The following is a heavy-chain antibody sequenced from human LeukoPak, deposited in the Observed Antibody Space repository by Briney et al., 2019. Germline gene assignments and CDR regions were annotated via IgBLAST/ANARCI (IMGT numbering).Heavy chain of an antibody. V-gene: IGHV3-49*04. CDR1: GFTFGGYA. CDR2: IRSKSYGETT. D-gene: IGHD6-13*01. J-gene: IGHJ6*02. Sequence: PGGSLRLSCTASGFTFGGYAMNWVRQAPGKGLEWVGLIRSKSYGETTEYAASVRGRFTISRDDSRGVAYLQMNSLRAEDTAVYYCFGYISKSNYGMDVWGLGTTVTVSS. CDR3: FGYISKSNYGMDV.